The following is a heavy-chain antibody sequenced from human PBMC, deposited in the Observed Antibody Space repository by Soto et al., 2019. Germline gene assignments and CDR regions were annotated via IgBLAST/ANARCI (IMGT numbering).Heavy chain of an antibody. V-gene: IGHV4-59*08. CDR2: IYYSGST. J-gene: IGHJ4*02. Sequence: PSETLSLTCTVSGGSISSYYWSWIRQPPGKGLEWIGYIYYSGSTNYDPSLKSRVTISVDTSKNQFSLKLSSVTAADTAVYYCARSYGSCFDYWGQGNLVTVSP. CDR3: ARSYGSCFDY. CDR1: GGSISSYY. D-gene: IGHD5-18*01.